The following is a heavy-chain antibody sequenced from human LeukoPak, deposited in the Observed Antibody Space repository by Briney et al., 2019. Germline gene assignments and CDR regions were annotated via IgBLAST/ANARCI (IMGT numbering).Heavy chain of an antibody. V-gene: IGHV6-1*01. D-gene: IGHD6-19*01. CDR1: WFIVSSNIPA. J-gene: IGHJ4*02. Sequence: SGARSLTCASSWFIVSSNIPAWKWLRHSPSRGVEGLGRIYYRSQWYNDYAVSVKSRITINPDTSKNHFSLHLNSVTPEAAAVYYCAREPYSSGWNDFDYWGQGTLVTVSS. CDR2: IYYRSQWYN. CDR3: AREPYSSGWNDFDY.